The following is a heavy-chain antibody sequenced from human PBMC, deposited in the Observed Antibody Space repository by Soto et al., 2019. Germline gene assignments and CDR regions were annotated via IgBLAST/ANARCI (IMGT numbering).Heavy chain of an antibody. CDR1: GYSFSKYD. D-gene: IGHD1-1*01. CDR2: MNPNTGNT. CDR3: AREGGGATPTGLDP. Sequence: ASVKVSCKASGYSFSKYDINWVRQVAGQGLEWLGRMNPNTGNTRYAQKIQGRLAMTRSTSISIAYMELSSLISDDTAVYYCAREGGGATPTGLDPWGQGTLVTVSS. J-gene: IGHJ5*02. V-gene: IGHV1-8*01.